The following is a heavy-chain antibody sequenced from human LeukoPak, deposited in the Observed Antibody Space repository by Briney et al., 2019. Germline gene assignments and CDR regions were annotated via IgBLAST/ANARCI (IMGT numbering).Heavy chain of an antibody. V-gene: IGHV3-73*01. CDR2: VKSRTYSYAT. Sequence: PGGSLKLSCVASGITFSDSGMHWVRQTSGKGLEWLGHVKSRTYSYATAYAASVKGRFTISRDDSKNTAYLQMNSLKTDDTAVYYCAKRAASSNGWYAFDIWGQGTMVTVSS. J-gene: IGHJ3*02. D-gene: IGHD6-19*01. CDR3: AKRAASSNGWYAFDI. CDR1: GITFSDSG.